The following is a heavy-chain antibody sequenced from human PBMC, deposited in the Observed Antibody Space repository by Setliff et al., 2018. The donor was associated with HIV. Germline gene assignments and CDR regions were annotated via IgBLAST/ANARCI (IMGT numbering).Heavy chain of an antibody. Sequence: WWGWIRQPPGKGLAWIGYISNSGKIYYDPSLNSRVTLSADTSKNQLSLKLTSVTAEDTSVYYCARTVPHSAAQDAFDIWGQGTVVTVSS. D-gene: IGHD4-4*01. J-gene: IGHJ3*02. CDR1: W. CDR3: ARTVPHSAAQDAFDI. CDR2: ISNSGKI. V-gene: IGHV4-28*02.